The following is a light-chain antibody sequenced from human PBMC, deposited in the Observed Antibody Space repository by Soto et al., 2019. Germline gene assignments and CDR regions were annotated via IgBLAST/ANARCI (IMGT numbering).Light chain of an antibody. CDR2: DAS. CDR1: QSVGSY. J-gene: IGKJ1*01. Sequence: ILFIQSPATLSLSPGERATLSCMASQSVGSYLAWYQHKPGQAPRLLISDASNRATGIPARFSGSGSGTDFTLTISSLEPDDSAVYYCQQRSHWPPITFGQGTKVDIK. V-gene: IGKV3-11*01. CDR3: QQRSHWPPIT.